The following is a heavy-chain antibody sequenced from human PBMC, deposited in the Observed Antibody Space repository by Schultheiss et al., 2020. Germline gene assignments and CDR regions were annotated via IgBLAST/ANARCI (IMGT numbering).Heavy chain of an antibody. CDR1: GFTFSSYG. Sequence: GGSLRLSCAASGFTFSSYGMHWVRQAPGKGLEWVAVISYDGSNKYYADSVKGRFTISRDNSKNTLYLQMNSLRAEDTAVYYCARDSSITIFGVVIRDSAYYYGMDVWGQGTTVTVSS. J-gene: IGHJ6*02. V-gene: IGHV3-30*03. CDR2: ISYDGSNK. D-gene: IGHD3-3*01. CDR3: ARDSSITIFGVVIRDSAYYYGMDV.